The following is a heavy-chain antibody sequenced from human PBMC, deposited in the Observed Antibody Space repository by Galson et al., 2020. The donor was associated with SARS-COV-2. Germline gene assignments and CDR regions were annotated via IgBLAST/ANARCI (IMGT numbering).Heavy chain of an antibody. V-gene: IGHV3-33*01. CDR2: KWYDGSNK. CDR3: ARSVSYYYGMDV. CDR1: GFTFSSYG. J-gene: IGHJ6*02. Sequence: GSLRLSCAASGFTFSSYGMHWVRQAPGKGLEWVAVKWYDGSNKYYADSVKGRFTISRDNSKNTLYLQMNSLRAEDTAVYYCARSVSYYYGMDVWGQGTTVTVSS. D-gene: IGHD2-8*01.